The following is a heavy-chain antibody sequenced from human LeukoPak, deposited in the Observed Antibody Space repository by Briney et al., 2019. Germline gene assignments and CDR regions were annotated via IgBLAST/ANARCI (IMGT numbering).Heavy chain of an antibody. Sequence: PSETLSLTCSVSDDHFSTHYWTWIRHPPGKGLEWIGYISSIGSTNYNPSLKSRVTITVDTSKKQFSLKMTSVTAADTAVYYCARDPTTVTKGSDVWGQGTMVTVSS. CDR3: ARDPTTVTKGSDV. J-gene: IGHJ3*01. CDR1: DDHFSTHY. V-gene: IGHV4-59*11. CDR2: ISSIGST. D-gene: IGHD4-17*01.